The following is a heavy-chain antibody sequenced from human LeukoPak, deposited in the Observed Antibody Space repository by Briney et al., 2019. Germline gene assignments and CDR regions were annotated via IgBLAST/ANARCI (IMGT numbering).Heavy chain of an antibody. J-gene: IGHJ4*02. CDR3: ARAQRIMITFGGVIVFDY. V-gene: IGHV3-21*01. CDR2: ISSSSSYI. D-gene: IGHD3-16*02. Sequence: GGSLRLSCAASGFTFSSYNMNWVRQAPGKGLEWVSSISSSSSYIYYADSVKGRFTISRDNAKNSLYLQMNSLRAEDTAVYYCARAQRIMITFGGVIVFDYWGQGTLVTVSS. CDR1: GFTFSSYN.